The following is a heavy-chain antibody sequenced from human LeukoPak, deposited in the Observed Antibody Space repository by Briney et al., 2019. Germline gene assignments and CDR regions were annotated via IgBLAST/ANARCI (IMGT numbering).Heavy chain of an antibody. D-gene: IGHD6-19*01. V-gene: IGHV3-30*04. CDR1: GFTFSSYA. CDR2: ISYDGSNK. CDR3: ARGEMAGPSTLDY. Sequence: PGRSLRLSCAASGFTFSSYAMHWVRQAPGKGLEWVAVISYDGSNKYYADSVKGRFTISRDNSKNTLYLQMNSLRPEDTAVYYCARGEMAGPSTLDYWGQGTLVTVSS. J-gene: IGHJ4*02.